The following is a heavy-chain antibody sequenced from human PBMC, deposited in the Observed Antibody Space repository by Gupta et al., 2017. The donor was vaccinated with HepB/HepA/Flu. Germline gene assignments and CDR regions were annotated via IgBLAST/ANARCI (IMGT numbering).Heavy chain of an antibody. CDR2: ISGSGSST. CDR3: AKTEPIYDLWSGYYSTIDY. CDR1: GFTFSRHA. D-gene: IGHD3-3*01. V-gene: IGHV3-23*01. J-gene: IGHJ4*02. Sequence: EVQLLESGGGLVQPGGCLRPLCPASGFTFSRHAMRWVRQAPGKGLEWVSAISGSGSSTKYADSVKGRFTISRDNSKNTLYLQMSSLKAEDTAVYYCAKTEPIYDLWSGYYSTIDYWGQGTLVTVSS.